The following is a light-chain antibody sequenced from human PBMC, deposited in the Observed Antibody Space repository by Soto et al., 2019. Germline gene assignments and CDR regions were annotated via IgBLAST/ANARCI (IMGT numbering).Light chain of an antibody. CDR3: QQHGTSPI. V-gene: IGKV3-20*01. CDR1: QAVSSIL. CDR2: GAS. J-gene: IGKJ4*01. Sequence: EVVLTQSPGTLSLSPGEKAPLSCRASQAVSSILLAWYQQKPGQAPRLLIYGASSRATGIPDRFSGSGSGTDFTLTVSRLEPEDFAVYYCQQHGTSPIFGGGTKVEIK.